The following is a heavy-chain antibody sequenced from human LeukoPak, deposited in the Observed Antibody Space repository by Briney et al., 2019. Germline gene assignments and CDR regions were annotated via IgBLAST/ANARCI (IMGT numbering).Heavy chain of an antibody. CDR2: IYTSGST. D-gene: IGHD6-13*01. Sequence: SQTLSLTCTVSGGSISSGSYYWSWIRQPAGKGLEWIGRIYTSGSTNYNPSLKSRVTISVDTSKNQFSLKLSSVTAADTAVYYCARDGYSSSWSVRRYYYYMDVWGKGTTVTISS. CDR1: GGSISSGSYY. CDR3: ARDGYSSSWSVRRYYYYMDV. V-gene: IGHV4-61*02. J-gene: IGHJ6*03.